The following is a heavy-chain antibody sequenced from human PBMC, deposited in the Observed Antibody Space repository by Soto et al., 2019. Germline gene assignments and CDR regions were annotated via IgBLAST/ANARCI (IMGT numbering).Heavy chain of an antibody. CDR3: VRDPDHDSSGYIFHY. D-gene: IGHD3-22*01. J-gene: IGHJ4*02. V-gene: IGHV4-59*01. Sequence: SETLSLTCTVSGASISGYYWSWIRQPPGKGLEWIGCIHYSGITYYNPSPKSRLTISVDTSKTQFSLKLSSLTAADTAVYYCVRDPDHDSSGYIFHYWGPGNLVTVSS. CDR1: GASISGYY. CDR2: IHYSGIT.